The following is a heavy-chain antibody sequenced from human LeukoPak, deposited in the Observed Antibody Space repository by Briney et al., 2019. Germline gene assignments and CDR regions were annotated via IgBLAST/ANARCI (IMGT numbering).Heavy chain of an antibody. CDR2: ISSSSSTI. J-gene: IGHJ3*02. D-gene: IGHD3-3*01. CDR3: AGGLLRFLEWLPTPDAFDI. V-gene: IGHV3-48*01. CDR1: GFTFSSYS. Sequence: PGGSLRLSCAASGFTFSSYSMNWVRQAPGKGLEWVSYISSSSSTIYYADSVKGRFTISRDNAKNSLYLQMNSLRAEDTAVYYCAGGLLRFLEWLPTPDAFDIWGQGTMVTVSS.